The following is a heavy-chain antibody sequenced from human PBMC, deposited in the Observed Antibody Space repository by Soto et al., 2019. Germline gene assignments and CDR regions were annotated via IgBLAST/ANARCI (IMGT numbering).Heavy chain of an antibody. J-gene: IGHJ5*02. V-gene: IGHV3-23*01. CDR2: SSGRDATT. D-gene: IGHD1-26*01. CDR3: VRTIVGATKGGWFDP. CDR1: GFPFSSYT. Sequence: EVQLSESGGGLIQPGGSLRLSCAASGFPFSSYTMSWVRQAPGKGLEWVSSSSGRDATTYYADSVKGRFTISRDNSKNTLYLQMNSLRAEDTALYFCVRTIVGATKGGWFDPWGQGALVTVSS.